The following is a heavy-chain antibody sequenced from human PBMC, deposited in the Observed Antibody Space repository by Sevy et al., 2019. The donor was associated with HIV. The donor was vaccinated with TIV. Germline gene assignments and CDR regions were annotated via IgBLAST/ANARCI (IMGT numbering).Heavy chain of an antibody. V-gene: IGHV3-30*03. D-gene: IGHD3-3*01. J-gene: IGHJ3*02. CDR3: ADLYYDFWSGYYKGDAFDI. Sequence: GGSLRLSCAASGFTFSSYGMHWVRQAPGKGLEWVAVISYDGSNKYYADSVKGRLTISRDNSKNTLYLQMNSLRAEDTAVYYCADLYYDFWSGYYKGDAFDIWGQGTMVTVSS. CDR2: ISYDGSNK. CDR1: GFTFSSYG.